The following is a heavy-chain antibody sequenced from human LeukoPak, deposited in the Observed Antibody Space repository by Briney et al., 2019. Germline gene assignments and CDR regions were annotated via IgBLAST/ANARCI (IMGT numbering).Heavy chain of an antibody. V-gene: IGHV3-21*01. CDR1: GFTFSPSG. Sequence: GGSLRISCAASGFTFSPSGMTWVRQAPGKGLEWVSTIATGSSHIFYADSVKGRFTTSRDDAKNSLYLQLHSLRTEDTGIYYCARDGPNWSRDCWGQETLVTVSS. CDR2: IATGSSHI. CDR3: ARDGPNWSRDC. D-gene: IGHD7-27*01. J-gene: IGHJ4*02.